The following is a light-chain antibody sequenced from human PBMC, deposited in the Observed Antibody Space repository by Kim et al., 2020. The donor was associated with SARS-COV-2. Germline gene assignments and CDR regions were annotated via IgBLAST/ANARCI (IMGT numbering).Light chain of an antibody. J-gene: IGKJ2*03. V-gene: IGKV3-11*01. CDR1: HGVSSY. Sequence: SLSPGYSATFSLTASHGVSSYLAWYQQKPGQAPRLLIYDASNRATGIPARFSGSGSGTDFTLTISSLEPEDFAVYYCQQRSNWYSFGQGTKLEI. CDR3: QQRSNWYS. CDR2: DAS.